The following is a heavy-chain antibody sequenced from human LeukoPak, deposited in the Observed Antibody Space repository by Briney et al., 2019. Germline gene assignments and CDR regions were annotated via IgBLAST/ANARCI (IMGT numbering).Heavy chain of an antibody. V-gene: IGHV1-8*02. Sequence: GASVKVSCKASGYTFTSYYTHWVRQAPGQGLEWMGWMNPNSGNTGYAQKFQGRVTMTRNTSISTAYMELSSLRSEDTAVYYCARCSPGWFGYYYYGMDVWGQGTTATVSS. CDR3: ARCSPGWFGYYYYGMDV. D-gene: IGHD6-19*01. J-gene: IGHJ6*02. CDR1: GYTFTSYY. CDR2: MNPNSGNT.